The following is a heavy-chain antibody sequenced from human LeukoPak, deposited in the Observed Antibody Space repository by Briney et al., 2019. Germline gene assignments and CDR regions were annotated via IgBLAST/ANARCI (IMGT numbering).Heavy chain of an antibody. CDR2: ISGTSATI. CDR1: GFTFTTYS. Sequence: GGSLRLSCAASGFTFTTYSMNWVRQAPGKGLEWVSYISGTSATIYYADSVKGRFTISRDNAKNSLYLQMNSLRAEDTAVYYCARDIAAAVYYMDVWGKGTTVTVSS. CDR3: ARDIAAAVYYMDV. V-gene: IGHV3-48*04. J-gene: IGHJ6*03. D-gene: IGHD6-13*01.